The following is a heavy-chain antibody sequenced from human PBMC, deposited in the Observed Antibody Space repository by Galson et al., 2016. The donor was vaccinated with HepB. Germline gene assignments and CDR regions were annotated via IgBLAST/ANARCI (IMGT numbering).Heavy chain of an antibody. J-gene: IGHJ4*02. D-gene: IGHD1-1*01. Sequence: SLRLSCAASGFTFNNYAMNWVRQAPGKGLEWVSHNNRDSLLIDYADSVKGRFTVSRDNGKNSLFLQMNGLRAEDTAVYYCVRDNDWAFDYWGQGILVIVSS. CDR2: NNRDSLLI. CDR1: GFTFNNYA. V-gene: IGHV3-48*01. CDR3: VRDNDWAFDY.